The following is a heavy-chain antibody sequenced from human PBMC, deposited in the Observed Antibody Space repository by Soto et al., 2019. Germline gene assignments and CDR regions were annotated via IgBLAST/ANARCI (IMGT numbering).Heavy chain of an antibody. V-gene: IGHV1-18*01. CDR2: ISGYNGQT. Sequence: QVQLVQSGPEVMKPGASVKVSCKASGYTFTTYGISWVRLAPGQGLEWLGWISGYNGQTNYAPRFRDRVTLTTETSTSTTNMELRSLRSDDTAIYFCARDNRKELWVEGLNAMDVWGQGTTVTVSS. J-gene: IGHJ6*02. D-gene: IGHD2-21*01. CDR1: GYTFTTYG. CDR3: ARDNRKELWVEGLNAMDV.